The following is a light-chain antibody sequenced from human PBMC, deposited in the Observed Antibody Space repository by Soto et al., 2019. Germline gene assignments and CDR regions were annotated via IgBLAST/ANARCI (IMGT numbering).Light chain of an antibody. CDR3: QQSYSTQGT. CDR2: AAS. J-gene: IGKJ3*01. Sequence: DIQMTQSPSSLSASVGDRVTITCRARQSISSYLNWYQQKPGKAPKLLIYAASSLQSGVPSRFSGSGSGTDFTLTISSLQPEDFATYYCQQSYSTQGTFGPGTTVDIK. CDR1: QSISSY. V-gene: IGKV1-39*01.